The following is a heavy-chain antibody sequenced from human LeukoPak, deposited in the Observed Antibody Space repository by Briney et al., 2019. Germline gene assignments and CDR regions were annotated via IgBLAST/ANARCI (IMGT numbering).Heavy chain of an antibody. CDR3: ATASPVGATLDAFDI. Sequence: ASVKVSRKVFGYTLTELSMHWVRQAPGKGLEWMGGFDPEDGETIYAQKFQGRVTMTEDTSTDTAYMELSSLRSEDTAVYYCATASPVGATLDAFDIWGQGTMVTVSS. J-gene: IGHJ3*02. CDR1: GYTLTELS. D-gene: IGHD1-26*01. V-gene: IGHV1-24*01. CDR2: FDPEDGET.